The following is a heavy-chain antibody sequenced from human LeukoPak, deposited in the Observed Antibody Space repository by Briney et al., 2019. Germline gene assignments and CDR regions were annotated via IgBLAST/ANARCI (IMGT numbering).Heavy chain of an antibody. CDR1: GGSISSYY. CDR3: ASQLLWFGRYAFDY. D-gene: IGHD3-10*01. CDR2: IYYSGST. J-gene: IGHJ4*02. V-gene: IGHV4-59*12. Sequence: SETLSLTCSVSGGSISSYYWSWIRQPPGKGLEWIGYIYYSGSTNYNPSLKSRVTISVDTSKNQCSLKLSSVTAADTPVYYCASQLLWFGRYAFDYWGQGTLVTVSS.